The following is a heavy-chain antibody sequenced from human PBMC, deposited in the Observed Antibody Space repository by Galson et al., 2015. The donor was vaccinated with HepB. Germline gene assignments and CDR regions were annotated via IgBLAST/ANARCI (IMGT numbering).Heavy chain of an antibody. D-gene: IGHD1-26*01. CDR1: GYSFTSYW. J-gene: IGHJ6*02. Sequence: QSGAEVKKPGESLKISCKGSGYSFTSYWIGWVRQMPGKGLEWMGIIYPGDSDTRYSPSFQGQITISADKSISTAYLQWSSLKASDTAMYYCARWVGSGSYYYYYGMDVWGQGTTVTVSS. CDR2: IYPGDSDT. V-gene: IGHV5-51*03. CDR3: ARWVGSGSYYYYYGMDV.